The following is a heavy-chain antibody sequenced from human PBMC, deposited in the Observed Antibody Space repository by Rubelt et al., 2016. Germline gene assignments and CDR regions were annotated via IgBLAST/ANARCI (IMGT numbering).Heavy chain of an antibody. CDR1: GYTFTSYA. Sequence: QVQLVQSGAEVKKPGASVKVSCKASGYTFTSYAMHWVRQAPGQRLEWMGWINAGHGHTKYSQKFQGRVTITRDTSASTAYMELSSLRSEDTAVYYCARGLGLGYSSSWFNWFDPWGQGTLVTVSS. CDR2: INAGHGHT. CDR3: ARGLGLGYSSSWFNWFDP. J-gene: IGHJ5*02. D-gene: IGHD6-13*01. V-gene: IGHV1-3*01.